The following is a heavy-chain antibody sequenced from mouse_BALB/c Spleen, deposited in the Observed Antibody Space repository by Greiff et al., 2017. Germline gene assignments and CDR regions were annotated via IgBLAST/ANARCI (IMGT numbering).Heavy chain of an antibody. Sequence: QVQLQQSGAELVRPGVSVKISCKGSGYTFTDYAMHWVKQSHAKSLEWIGVISTYYGDASYNQKFKGKATMTVDKSSSTAYMELARLTSEDSAIYYCARRGGNFYYYAMGYWGQGTSVTVSS. D-gene: IGHD2-1*01. J-gene: IGHJ4*01. CDR3: ARRGGNFYYYAMGY. CDR2: ISTYYGDA. CDR1: GYTFTDYA. V-gene: IGHV1S137*01.